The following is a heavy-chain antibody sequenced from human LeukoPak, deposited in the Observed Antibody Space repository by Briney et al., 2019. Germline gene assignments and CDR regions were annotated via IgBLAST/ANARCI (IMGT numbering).Heavy chain of an antibody. V-gene: IGHV3-53*01. CDR2: ISGSGGST. J-gene: IGHJ5*02. Sequence: GGSLRLSCAASGFTVSSNYMSWVRQAPGKGLEWVSAISGSGGSTYYADSVKGRFTISRDNSKNTLYLQMNSLRTEDTAVYYCASSRTAASSNWFDPWGQGTLVTVSS. CDR3: ASSRTAASSNWFDP. CDR1: GFTVSSNY. D-gene: IGHD6-13*01.